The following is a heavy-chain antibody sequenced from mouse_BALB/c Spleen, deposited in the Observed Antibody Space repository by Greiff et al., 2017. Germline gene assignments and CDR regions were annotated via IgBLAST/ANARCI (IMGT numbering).Heavy chain of an antibody. J-gene: IGHJ4*01. Sequence: LVKTGASVKISCKASGYSFTGYYMHWVKQSHGKSLEWIGYISCYNGATSYNQKFKGKATFTVDTSSSTAYMQFNSLTSEDSAVYYCARSTMITTGAMDYWGQGTSVTVSS. CDR2: ISCYNGAT. CDR1: GYSFTGYY. D-gene: IGHD2-4*01. V-gene: IGHV1S34*01. CDR3: ARSTMITTGAMDY.